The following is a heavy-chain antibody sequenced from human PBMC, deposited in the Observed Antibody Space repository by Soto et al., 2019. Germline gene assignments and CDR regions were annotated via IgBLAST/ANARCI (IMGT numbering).Heavy chain of an antibody. CDR3: AHRRVVPDKGNNWFVT. J-gene: IGHJ5*02. V-gene: IGHV2-5*02. Sequence: TLKESGFTRVKPTHTLALTCSFSGFALSSSGVCVGRSRLSPGKAVAWLAVIYWDYDKRYSRSMKRSLTITKETSKDPVVLTVTNMYRLDTGTCACAHRRVVPDKGNNWFVTWGEGALVIVSS. D-gene: IGHD2-15*01. CDR2: IYWDYDK. CDR1: GFALSSSGVC.